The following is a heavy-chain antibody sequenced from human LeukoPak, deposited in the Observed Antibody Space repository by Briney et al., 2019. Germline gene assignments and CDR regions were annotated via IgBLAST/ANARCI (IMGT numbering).Heavy chain of an antibody. CDR3: AKRGVVIRVILVGFHKEAYCFDS. V-gene: IGHV3-23*01. CDR2: ISGSGGGT. Sequence: GGSLRLSCAVSGTTLSNYAMSWVRQAPGKGLEWVAGISGSGGGTHYADSVKGRFTISRDNPKNTLYLQMNNLRAGDTAVYFCAKRGVVIRVILVGFHKEAYCFDSWGQGALVTVSS. J-gene: IGHJ4*02. D-gene: IGHD3-22*01. CDR1: GTTLSNYA.